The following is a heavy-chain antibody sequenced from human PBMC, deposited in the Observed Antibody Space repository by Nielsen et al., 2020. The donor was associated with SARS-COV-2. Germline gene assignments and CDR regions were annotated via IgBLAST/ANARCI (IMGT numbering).Heavy chain of an antibody. J-gene: IGHJ6*03. D-gene: IGHD6-13*01. CDR3: ARDLAAAGTERYYYYYMDV. V-gene: IGHV3-21*01. CDR2: ISSSSSYI. Sequence: GESLKISCTASGFTFSSYWMNWVRQAPGKGLEWVSSISSSSSYIYYADSVKGRFTISRDNAKNSLYLQMNSLRAEDTAVYYCARDLAAAGTERYYYYYMDVWGKGTTVTVSS. CDR1: GFTFSSYW.